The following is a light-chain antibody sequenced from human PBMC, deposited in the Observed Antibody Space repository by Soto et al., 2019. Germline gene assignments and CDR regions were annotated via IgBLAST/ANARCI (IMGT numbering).Light chain of an antibody. CDR3: EQYGSSPPSIT. CDR1: LSVIRSN. V-gene: IGKV3-20*01. J-gene: IGKJ5*01. CDR2: GTS. Sequence: EIVLTQSPDTLSLSPGERATVSCRASLSVIRSNLAWYQHTPGQAPRLLIYGTSNRDTGIPDRFTGSGSGTDLTLTISSLEPEDFAVYYCEQYGSSPPSITFGQGTRLEIK.